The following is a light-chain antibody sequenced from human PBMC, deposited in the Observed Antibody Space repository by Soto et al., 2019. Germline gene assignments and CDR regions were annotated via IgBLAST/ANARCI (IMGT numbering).Light chain of an antibody. CDR3: QQLNNYPRT. Sequence: DIQLTQSPSFLSASIRDRVTITCRASQGISNYLAWYQQKPGKAPKLLMYAASTLQNGVPSRFSGSGSGTEFTLTITSLQPEDFATYYCQQLNNYPRTFGQGTKLEI. CDR2: AAS. V-gene: IGKV1-9*01. J-gene: IGKJ2*01. CDR1: QGISNY.